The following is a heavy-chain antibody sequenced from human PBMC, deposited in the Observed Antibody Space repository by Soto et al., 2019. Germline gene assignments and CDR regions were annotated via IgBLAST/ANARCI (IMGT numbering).Heavy chain of an antibody. CDR2: ISGSGGST. Sequence: QPGGSLRLSCAASGFTFSSYAMSWVRQAPGKGLEWVSAISGSGGSTYYADSVKGRFTISRENSKNTLYLQMNSLRAEDTAVYYCARNKGPSYYYDSSGYETSYYYYGMDVWGQGTTVTVSS. CDR3: ARNKGPSYYYDSSGYETSYYYYGMDV. CDR1: GFTFSSYA. D-gene: IGHD3-22*01. J-gene: IGHJ6*02. V-gene: IGHV3-23*01.